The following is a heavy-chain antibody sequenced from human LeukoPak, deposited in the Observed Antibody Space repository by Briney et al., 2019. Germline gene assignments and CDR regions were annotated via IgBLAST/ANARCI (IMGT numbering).Heavy chain of an antibody. Sequence: GGSLRLSCAASGFTFSSCAMSWVRQAPGKGLEWVSAISGSGGSTYYADSVKGRFTISRDNSKNTLYLQMNSLRAEDTSIYFCAKALEQETAIALDSWGQGTLVTVSS. CDR3: AKALEQETAIALDS. CDR1: GFTFSSCA. J-gene: IGHJ4*02. V-gene: IGHV3-23*01. D-gene: IGHD2-21*02. CDR2: ISGSGGST.